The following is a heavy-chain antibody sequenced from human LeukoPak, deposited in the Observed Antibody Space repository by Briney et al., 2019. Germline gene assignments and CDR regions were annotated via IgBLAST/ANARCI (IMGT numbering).Heavy chain of an antibody. D-gene: IGHD3-10*01. J-gene: IGHJ3*02. Sequence: GSLRLSCAASGFTFSDYWMSWVRQAPGKGLEWVANINQDGSEKKYVDSVKGRFTISRDNAKNSLYVQMDSLRVEDTAVYYCARDQAMARGVIDAFDMWGQGTMVTVSS. CDR1: GFTFSDYW. V-gene: IGHV3-7*01. CDR3: ARDQAMARGVIDAFDM. CDR2: INQDGSEK.